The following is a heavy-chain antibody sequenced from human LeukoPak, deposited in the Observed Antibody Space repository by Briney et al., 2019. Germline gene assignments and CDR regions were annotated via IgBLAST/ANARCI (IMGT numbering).Heavy chain of an antibody. J-gene: IGHJ4*02. CDR1: GFTFRNYG. V-gene: IGHV3-30*02. Sequence: GGSLRLSYPPSGFTFRNYGMYRVRQAPGKGLEWVAFIRYDGSNKYYADPVEGRFTISRDNSKNTLYLQTNSLRADDTAVYYCAKNPYSWGQGTLVTVSS. CDR3: AKNPYS. CDR2: IRYDGSNK.